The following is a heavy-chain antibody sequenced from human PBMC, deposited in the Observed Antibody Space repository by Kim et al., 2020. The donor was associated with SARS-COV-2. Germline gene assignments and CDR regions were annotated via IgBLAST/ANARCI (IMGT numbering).Heavy chain of an antibody. J-gene: IGHJ3*02. CDR3: ARDSRNLASSGYAFDI. V-gene: IGHV4-59*01. CDR1: GGSISSYY. Sequence: SETLSLTCTVSGGSISSYYWSWIRQPPGKGLEWIGFIYYSGRTTNNPSLKSRVTITVDTSKNQFSLKLSSVTAADPAVYYCARDSRNLASSGYAFDIWGQGTMVTVSS. D-gene: IGHD3-22*01. CDR2: IYYSGRT.